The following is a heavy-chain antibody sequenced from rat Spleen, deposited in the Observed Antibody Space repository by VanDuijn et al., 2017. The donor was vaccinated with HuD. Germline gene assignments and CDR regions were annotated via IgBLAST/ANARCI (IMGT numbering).Heavy chain of an antibody. Sequence: EVRLVESGGGLVRPGGSLKVSCEASGFIFRNYDMVWVRQAPTKGLEWVAAISYEGSSTYHGDSVKGRLTISRDNAKSTLYLQMNSLRSEDTATYYCTRLTTMGIDYSDYWGQGVMVTVSS. CDR3: TRLTTMGIDYSDY. CDR1: GFIFRNYD. D-gene: IGHD1-7*01. CDR2: ISYEGSST. J-gene: IGHJ2*01. V-gene: IGHV5-22*01.